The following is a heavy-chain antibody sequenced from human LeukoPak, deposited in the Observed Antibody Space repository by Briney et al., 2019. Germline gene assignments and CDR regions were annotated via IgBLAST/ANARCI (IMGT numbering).Heavy chain of an antibody. V-gene: IGHV3-74*01. CDR3: ARGQGHGFDI. J-gene: IGHJ3*02. CDR1: GFTFSSYW. CDR2: INNDGSST. Sequence: PGGSLRLSCAASGFTFSSYWMHWVRQAPGKGLGWVSGINNDGSSTKYADSVKGRFTISRDNTKNTLYLQTNSLRADDTAVYYCARGQGHGFDIWGQGTMVTVSS.